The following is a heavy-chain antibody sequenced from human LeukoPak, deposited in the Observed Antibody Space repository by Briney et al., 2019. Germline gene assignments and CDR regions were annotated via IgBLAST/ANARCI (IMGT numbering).Heavy chain of an antibody. V-gene: IGHV4-61*05. CDR3: ARSKNNWNYVFDY. Sequence: SETLSLTCTVSGGSIRSSYYYWGWIRQPPGKGLEWIGYFYYSGSTDYNSSLKSRVTISIDTSKNQFSLKLSSVTAADTAVYYCARSKNNWNYVFDYWGRGTLVTVS. J-gene: IGHJ4*02. CDR1: GGSIRSSYYY. CDR2: FYYSGST. D-gene: IGHD1-7*01.